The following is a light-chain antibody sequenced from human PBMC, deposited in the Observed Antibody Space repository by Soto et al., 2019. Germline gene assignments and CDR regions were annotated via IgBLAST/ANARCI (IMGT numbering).Light chain of an antibody. V-gene: IGLV2-14*01. Sequence: QSALTQPASVSGSPGQSITISCTGTSSDVGTYNYVSWYQHHPGKAPKLMIYEVSSRPSGISNRFSGSKSGNTASLTISGLQAEEETYYYGTSYTSNGTLVRFGGRTKLTVL. CDR3: TSYTSNGTLVR. CDR1: SSDVGTYNY. J-gene: IGLJ2*01. CDR2: EVS.